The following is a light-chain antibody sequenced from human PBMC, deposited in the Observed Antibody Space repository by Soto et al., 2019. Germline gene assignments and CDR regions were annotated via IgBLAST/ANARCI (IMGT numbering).Light chain of an antibody. CDR1: QSISSW. CDR2: AAS. CDR3: QQYNSYSKT. J-gene: IGKJ1*01. Sequence: DVQMTQPPSTLPASVGDRMTSTCRASQSISSWLAWYQQKKGKAPKXXIYAASSLESGVPSRFSGSGSGTEFNLTISSLQTDDSASYYCQQYNSYSKTFGQGTKVDIK. V-gene: IGKV1-5*01.